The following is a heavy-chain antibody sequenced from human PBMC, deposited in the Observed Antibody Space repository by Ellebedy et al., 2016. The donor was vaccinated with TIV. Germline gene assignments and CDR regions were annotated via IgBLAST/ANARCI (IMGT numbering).Heavy chain of an antibody. CDR1: GFTFSSYG. Sequence: GGSLRLXCAASGFTFSSYGMHWVRQAPGKGLEWVAVIWYDGSNKYYADSVKGRFTISRDNSKNTLYLQMNSLRAEDTAVYYCARDDYGDYVASGLDYWGQGTLVTVSS. D-gene: IGHD4-17*01. J-gene: IGHJ4*02. V-gene: IGHV3-33*01. CDR2: IWYDGSNK. CDR3: ARDDYGDYVASGLDY.